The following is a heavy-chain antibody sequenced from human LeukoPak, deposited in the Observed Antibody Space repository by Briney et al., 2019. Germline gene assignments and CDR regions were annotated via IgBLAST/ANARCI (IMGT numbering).Heavy chain of an antibody. J-gene: IGHJ4*02. CDR3: AKDGSVTMIVVVITYFDY. CDR2: IRYDGSNK. Sequence: GGSLRLSCAASGFTFGSYGMHWVRQARGKGLEWVAFIRYDGSNKYYADSVKGRFTISRDNSKNTLYLQMNSLRAEDTAVYYCAKDGSVTMIVVVITYFDYWGQGTLVTVSS. CDR1: GFTFGSYG. D-gene: IGHD3-22*01. V-gene: IGHV3-30*02.